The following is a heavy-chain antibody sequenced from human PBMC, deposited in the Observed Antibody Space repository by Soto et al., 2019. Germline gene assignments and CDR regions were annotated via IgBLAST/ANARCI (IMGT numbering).Heavy chain of an antibody. CDR1: GYSISSGYC. D-gene: IGHD4-17*01. Sequence: TSETLSLTCDVSGYSISSGYCWACVRQPPGKGMEWIGSINHRGNSYYNPSLKSRVTISVDTSKNQGSLKVSSVTAADTAVYYCVRSGDDYGSYIDYWGQGTLVTVYS. V-gene: IGHV4-38-2*01. CDR3: VRSGDDYGSYIDY. J-gene: IGHJ4*02. CDR2: INHRGNS.